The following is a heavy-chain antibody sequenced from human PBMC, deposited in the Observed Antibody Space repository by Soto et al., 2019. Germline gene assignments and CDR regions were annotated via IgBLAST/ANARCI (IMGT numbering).Heavy chain of an antibody. CDR1: GFTFSSYG. Sequence: GGSLRLSCAASGFTFSSYGMHWVRQAPGKGLEWVAVISYDGSNKYYADSVKGRFTISRDNSKNTLYLQMNSLRAEDTAVYYCAKDLRKGITMVRGVTLDYWGQGTLVTVS. J-gene: IGHJ4*02. D-gene: IGHD3-10*01. CDR3: AKDLRKGITMVRGVTLDY. V-gene: IGHV3-30*18. CDR2: ISYDGSNK.